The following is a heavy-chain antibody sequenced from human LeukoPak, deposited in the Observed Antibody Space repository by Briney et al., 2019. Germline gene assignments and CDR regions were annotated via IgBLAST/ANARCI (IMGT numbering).Heavy chain of an antibody. CDR1: GGSFSGYY. CDR3: ARGRRSIAARFDY. V-gene: IGHV4-34*01. D-gene: IGHD6-6*01. Sequence: SETLSLTCAVYGGSFSGYYWSWIRQPPGKGLEWTGEINHSGSTNYNPSLKSRVTISVDTSKNQFSLKLSSVTAADTAVYYCARGRRSIAARFDYWGQGTLVTVSS. CDR2: INHSGST. J-gene: IGHJ4*02.